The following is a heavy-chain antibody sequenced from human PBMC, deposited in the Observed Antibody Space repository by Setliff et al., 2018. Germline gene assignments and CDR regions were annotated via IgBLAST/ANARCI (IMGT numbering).Heavy chain of an antibody. CDR1: GYSIGSDYF. CDR2: IFYDGNT. Sequence: SETLSLTCRVSGYSIGSDYFWAWVRQHPGKGLEWIGSIFYDGNTFYNPSLKSRVTMSVDTSKNQFSLKLSSVTAADTAVYYCATLRTSTHFDYWGQGTLVTVSS. J-gene: IGHJ4*02. D-gene: IGHD1-1*01. CDR3: ATLRTSTHFDY. V-gene: IGHV4-38-2*01.